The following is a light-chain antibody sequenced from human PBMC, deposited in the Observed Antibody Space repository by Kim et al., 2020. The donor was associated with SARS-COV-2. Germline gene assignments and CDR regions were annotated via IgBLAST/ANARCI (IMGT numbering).Light chain of an antibody. V-gene: IGLV3-21*03. CDR3: QVWDSSSDHWV. J-gene: IGLJ3*02. CDR1: NIGRKS. CDR2: DDS. Sequence: QGKTARITCVGPNIGRKSVHWYQQKPGQAPVLGIYDDSDRPSGIPERFSGSNSGNTATLTISRVEAGDEADYYCQVWDSSSDHWVFGGGTQLTVL.